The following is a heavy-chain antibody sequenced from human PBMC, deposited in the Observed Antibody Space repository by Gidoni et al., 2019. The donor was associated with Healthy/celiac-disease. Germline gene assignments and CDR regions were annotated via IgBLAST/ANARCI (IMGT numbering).Heavy chain of an antibody. Sequence: LEWVSVIYSGGSTYYADSVKGRFTISRHNSKNTLYLQMNSLRAEDTAVYYCARGWYFDLWGRGTLVTVSS. J-gene: IGHJ2*01. CDR3: ARGWYFDL. CDR2: IYSGGST. V-gene: IGHV3-53*04.